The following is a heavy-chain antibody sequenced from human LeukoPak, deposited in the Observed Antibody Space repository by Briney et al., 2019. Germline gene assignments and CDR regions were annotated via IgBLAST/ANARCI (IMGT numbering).Heavy chain of an antibody. D-gene: IGHD6-13*01. CDR2: ISGSGGST. CDR3: AKGGIAVNWFGP. V-gene: IGHV3-23*01. J-gene: IGHJ5*02. Sequence: PGGSLRLSCAASGFTFSNYAMSWVRQAPGKGLEWVSAISGSGGSTYYADSVKGRFTISRDNTKNTLYLQMNTLRADDTGVYYCAKGGIAVNWFGPWGQGTLVTVSS. CDR1: GFTFSNYA.